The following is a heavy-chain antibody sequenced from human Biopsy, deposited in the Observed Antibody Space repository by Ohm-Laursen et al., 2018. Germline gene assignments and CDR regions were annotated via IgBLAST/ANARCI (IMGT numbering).Heavy chain of an antibody. J-gene: IGHJ5*02. V-gene: IGHV1-8*01. CDR1: GYSFTSYE. CDR3: ARADPPLFYYGSGSSNWFDP. D-gene: IGHD3-10*01. Sequence: SVKVSCKTSGYSFTSYEINWVRQATGQGLEWMGWMNPDSGNTGYAQNFQGRVTMTRNTSISTAYMELSSLRSEDTAVYFCARADPPLFYYGSGSSNWFDPWGQGTLVTVSS. CDR2: MNPDSGNT.